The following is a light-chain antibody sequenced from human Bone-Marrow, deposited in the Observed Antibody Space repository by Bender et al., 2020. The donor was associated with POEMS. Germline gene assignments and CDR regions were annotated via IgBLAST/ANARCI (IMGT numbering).Light chain of an antibody. CDR2: SSH. CDR3: AGWDDSLNGWV. CDR1: SSNIGAHA. Sequence: QSVLTQPPSASGTPGQRVTISCSGGSSNIGAHAVNWYQHLPGTAPKLLIYSSHPRPSEVPDRFSGSRSGTSASLAISGLQSEDEADYYCAGWDDSLNGWVFGGGTKLTVL. J-gene: IGLJ3*02. V-gene: IGLV1-44*01.